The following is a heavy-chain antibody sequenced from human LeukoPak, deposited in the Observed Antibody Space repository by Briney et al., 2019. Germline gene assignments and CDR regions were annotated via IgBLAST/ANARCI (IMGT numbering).Heavy chain of an antibody. CDR2: ISYDGSNK. V-gene: IGHV3-30*18. CDR3: AKGLWFGELLYLDY. J-gene: IGHJ4*02. Sequence: AGGSLRLSCAASGFTFSSYGMHWVRQAPGKGLEWVAVISYDGSNKYYADSVKGRFTISRDNSKNTLYLQMNSLRAEDTAVYYCAKGLWFGELLYLDYWGQGTLVTVSS. D-gene: IGHD3-10*01. CDR1: GFTFSSYG.